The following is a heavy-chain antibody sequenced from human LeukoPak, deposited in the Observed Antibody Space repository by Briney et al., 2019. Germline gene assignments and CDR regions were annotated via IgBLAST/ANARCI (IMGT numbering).Heavy chain of an antibody. J-gene: IGHJ4*02. Sequence: GASVKVSCKASGYTFTGYYMHWVRQAPGQGLEWMGWINPNSGGTNYAQKFQGRVTMTRDTSISTAYMELSRLRSDDTAVYYCARGLFKWDPSGVSDYWGQGTLVTVSS. V-gene: IGHV1-2*02. CDR1: GYTFTGYY. CDR3: ARGLFKWDPSGVSDY. D-gene: IGHD1-26*01. CDR2: INPNSGGT.